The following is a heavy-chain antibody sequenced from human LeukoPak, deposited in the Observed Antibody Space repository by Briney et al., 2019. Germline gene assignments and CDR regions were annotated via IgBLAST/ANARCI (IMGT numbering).Heavy chain of an antibody. J-gene: IGHJ4*02. D-gene: IGHD4-23*01. CDR1: GFTFSSYA. V-gene: IGHV3-64*04. CDR2: ISSNGGTT. Sequence: GGSLRLSCSASGFTFSSYAMHWVRQAPGKGLEYVSAISSNGGTTYYADSVKGRFTISRDSSKNTLYLQMNSLRAEDTAVYYCVKGGGNVRRYLEYWGQGTLVTVSS. CDR3: VKGGGNVRRYLEY.